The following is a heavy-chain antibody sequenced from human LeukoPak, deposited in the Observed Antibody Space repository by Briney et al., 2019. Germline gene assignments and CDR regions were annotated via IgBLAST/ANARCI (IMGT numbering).Heavy chain of an antibody. D-gene: IGHD3-22*01. CDR2: IYHSGST. V-gene: IGHV4-61*01. CDR1: GGSDSSGTYY. Sequence: SETLSLTCTVSGGSDSSGTYYWNWIRQPPGKGLEWIGYIYHSGSTNYNPSLKSRATISIDTSKNQFSLNLRYVTAADTAVYYCARDEDNSGRYYYYVDVWGKGTTVTVSS. J-gene: IGHJ6*03. CDR3: ARDEDNSGRYYYYVDV.